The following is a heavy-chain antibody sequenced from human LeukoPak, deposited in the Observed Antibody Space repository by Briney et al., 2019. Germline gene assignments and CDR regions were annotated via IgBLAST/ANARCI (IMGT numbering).Heavy chain of an antibody. CDR3: ARDLSSSWYMENWFDP. D-gene: IGHD6-13*01. CDR2: ISSSSSYI. J-gene: IGHJ5*02. Sequence: GGSLRLSCAASGFTFSSYSMNWVRQAPGKGLEWVSSISSSSSYIYYADSVKGRFTISRDNAKNSLYLQMNSLRAEDTAVYYCARDLSSSWYMENWFDPWGQGTLVTVSP. CDR1: GFTFSSYS. V-gene: IGHV3-21*01.